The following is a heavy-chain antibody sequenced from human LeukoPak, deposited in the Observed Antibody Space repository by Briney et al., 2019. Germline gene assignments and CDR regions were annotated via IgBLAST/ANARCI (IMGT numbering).Heavy chain of an antibody. D-gene: IGHD3-10*01. V-gene: IGHV7-4-1*02. J-gene: IGHJ3*02. Sequence: GASVKVSCKASGYTFTNYAVNWVRQAPGQGLEWMGWINTNTGNPTYAQGFTGRFVFSLDTSVSTAYLQISSLKAEDTAVYYCARDGNVLLWFGELFRDAFDIWGQGTMVTVSS. CDR3: ARDGNVLLWFGELFRDAFDI. CDR2: INTNTGNP. CDR1: GYTFTNYA.